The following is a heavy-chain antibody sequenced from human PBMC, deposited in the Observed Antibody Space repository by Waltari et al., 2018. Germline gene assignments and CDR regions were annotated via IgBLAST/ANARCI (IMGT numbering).Heavy chain of an antibody. J-gene: IGHJ4*02. CDR3: ARDPSGSYPGDY. CDR2: IYRGGST. D-gene: IGHD1-26*01. Sequence: EVQLVESGGGLVQPGGSLSLACAAAGFTASTNYMTWVRQAPGKGLEWLSVIYRGGSTYYADSVKGRFTISRDNSKNTLYLQMNSLRAEDTAVYYCARDPSGSYPGDYWGQGTLVTVSS. V-gene: IGHV3-53*01. CDR1: GFTASTNY.